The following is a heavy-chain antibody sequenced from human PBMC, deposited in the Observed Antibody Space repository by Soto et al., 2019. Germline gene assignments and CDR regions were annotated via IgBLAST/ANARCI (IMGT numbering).Heavy chain of an antibody. Sequence: ASVKVSCKASGYTFTSYGISWVRQAPGQGLEWMGWISAYNGNTNYAQKLQGRVTMTTDTSTSTAYMELRSLRSDDTAVYYRARDQVDYYGSARPDAFEIWGQGTMVTVSS. D-gene: IGHD3-10*01. V-gene: IGHV1-18*04. CDR1: GYTFTSYG. CDR2: ISAYNGNT. CDR3: ARDQVDYYGSARPDAFEI. J-gene: IGHJ3*02.